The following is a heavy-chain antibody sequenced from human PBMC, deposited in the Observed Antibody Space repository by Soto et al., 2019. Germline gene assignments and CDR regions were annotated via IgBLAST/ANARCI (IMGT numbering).Heavy chain of an antibody. V-gene: IGHV1-69*01. Sequence: QVQLVQSGAEVKKPGSSVKVSCQASGGSFSGQAVSWVRQAPGQGLEWLGGIIPIFRTTNYARKFQGRLTITADESTGTASMELTSLRSEDTSIYYCASVPYWGQGTLFTVSS. CDR3: ASVPY. CDR2: IIPIFRTT. CDR1: GGSFSGQA. J-gene: IGHJ4*02.